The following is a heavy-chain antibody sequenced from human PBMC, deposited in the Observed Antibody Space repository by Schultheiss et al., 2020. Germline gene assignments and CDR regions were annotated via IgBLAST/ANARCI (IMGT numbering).Heavy chain of an antibody. D-gene: IGHD3-22*01. J-gene: IGHJ4*02. V-gene: IGHV3-21*04. CDR1: GFTFSTYS. CDR2: ISSSGDYK. CDR3: AKAYYYDSSGYYAPIDY. Sequence: GESLKISCAASGFTFSTYSMNWVRQAPGKGLEWVSSISSSGDYKYYADSVKGRFTISRDNAKNSLYLRMNSLRAEDTALYYCAKAYYYDSSGYYAPIDYWGQGTLVTVSS.